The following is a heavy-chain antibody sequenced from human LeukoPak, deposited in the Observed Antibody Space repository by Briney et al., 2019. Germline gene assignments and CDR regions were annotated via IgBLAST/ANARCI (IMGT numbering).Heavy chain of an antibody. Sequence: PSETLSLTCTVSGGSISSSSYYWGWIRQPPGKGLEWIGSIYYSGSTYYNPSLKSRVTISVDTSKNQFSLKLSSVTAADTAVYYCARDKLWFGELRPWGQGTLVTVSS. J-gene: IGHJ5*02. CDR3: ARDKLWFGELRP. CDR1: GGSISSSSYY. V-gene: IGHV4-39*07. CDR2: IYYSGST. D-gene: IGHD3-10*01.